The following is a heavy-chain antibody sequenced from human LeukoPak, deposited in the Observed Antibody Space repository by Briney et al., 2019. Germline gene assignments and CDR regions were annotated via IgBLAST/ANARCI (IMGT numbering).Heavy chain of an antibody. CDR3: ARSKGGIIAAAVFDY. CDR1: GGSISSYH. CDR2: IYYSGST. J-gene: IGHJ4*02. V-gene: IGHV4-59*01. D-gene: IGHD6-13*01. Sequence: PSETLSLTCTVSGGSISSYHWSWIRQPPGKGLEWIGYIYYSGSTNYNPSLKSRVTISVDTSKNQFSLKLSSVTAADTAVYYCARSKGGIIAAAVFDYWGQGTLVTVSS.